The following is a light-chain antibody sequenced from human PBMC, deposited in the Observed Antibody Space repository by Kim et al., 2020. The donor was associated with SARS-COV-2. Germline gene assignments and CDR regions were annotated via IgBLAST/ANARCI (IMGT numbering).Light chain of an antibody. CDR1: SLRSYY. CDR3: NSRDSSGNPYV. Sequence: SPELTQDPAVSVALGQTVRITCQGDSLRSYYASWYQQKPGQAPVLVIYGKNNRPSGIPDRFSGSSSGNTASLTITGAQAEDEADYYCNSRDSSGNPYVFGTGTKVTVL. CDR2: GKN. J-gene: IGLJ1*01. V-gene: IGLV3-19*01.